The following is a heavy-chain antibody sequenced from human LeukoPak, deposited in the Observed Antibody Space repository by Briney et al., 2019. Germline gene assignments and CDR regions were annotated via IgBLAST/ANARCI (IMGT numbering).Heavy chain of an antibody. Sequence: PGGSLRLSCAAPGFTFSRYWMRGGPQAPGKGLGRGAHIKQDGSDKYYVDSVKGRFTISRDNAKNSLYMQMNSLRAEDTAVYCCARKTVVGLYFDFWGRGTRVSVFS. CDR2: IKQDGSDK. V-gene: IGHV3-7*03. CDR1: GFTFSRYW. J-gene: IGHJ4*02. D-gene: IGHD3-10*02. CDR3: ARKTVVGLYFDF.